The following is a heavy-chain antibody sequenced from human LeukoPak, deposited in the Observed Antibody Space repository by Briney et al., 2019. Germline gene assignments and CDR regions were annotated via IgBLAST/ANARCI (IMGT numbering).Heavy chain of an antibody. CDR3: AKEHRWLQLPPYYFDY. CDR2: ISGSGGST. Sequence: PGGSLRLSCAASGFTFSSYAMSWVRQAPGKGLEWVSAISGSGGSTYYADSVKGRFTISRDNSKNTLYLQMNSLRAEDTAVYYCAKEHRWLQLPPYYFDYWGQGTLVTVSS. J-gene: IGHJ4*02. CDR1: GFTFSSYA. V-gene: IGHV3-23*01. D-gene: IGHD5-24*01.